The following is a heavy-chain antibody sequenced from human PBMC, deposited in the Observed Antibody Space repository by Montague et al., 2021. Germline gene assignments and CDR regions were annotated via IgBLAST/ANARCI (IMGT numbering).Heavy chain of an antibody. CDR1: GFTVSSNY. CDR2: IYSSGNT. V-gene: IGHV3-53*01. D-gene: IGHD3-22*01. Sequence: SLRLSCAASGFTVSSNYMSWVRQAPGQGLEWVSLIYSSGNTNYAYSVKDRFTISRDNSKNMVYLQMNSLRAEDTAVYFCARHFDRSGYRHFDIWGQGTMATVSS. J-gene: IGHJ3*02. CDR3: ARHFDRSGYRHFDI.